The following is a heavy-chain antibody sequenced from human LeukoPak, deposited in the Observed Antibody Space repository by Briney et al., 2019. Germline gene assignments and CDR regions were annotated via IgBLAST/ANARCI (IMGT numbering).Heavy chain of an antibody. CDR1: GGSISSNNW. J-gene: IGHJ4*02. CDR2: IYHTGST. V-gene: IGHV4-4*02. D-gene: IGHD6-19*01. CDR3: GRLMAGLD. Sequence: NPSGTLSLTCAVSGGSISSNNWWSWVRQPPGRGLEWIADIYHTGSTNYSPSLKSRVTISVDKSKNQFFLKLNSVTAADTAVYYCGRLMAGLDWGQGTLVTVSS.